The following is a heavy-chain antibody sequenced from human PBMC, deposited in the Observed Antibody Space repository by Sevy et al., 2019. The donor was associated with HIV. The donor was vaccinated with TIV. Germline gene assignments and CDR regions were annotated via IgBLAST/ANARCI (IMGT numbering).Heavy chain of an antibody. CDR3: AKDRADGYCSGGSCYQPNWFDP. CDR2: ISGSGGST. V-gene: IGHV3-23*01. D-gene: IGHD2-15*01. CDR1: GFTFSSYA. J-gene: IGHJ5*02. Sequence: GGSLRLSCAASGFTFSSYAMSWVRQAPGKGLEWVSAISGSGGSTYYADSVKGRFTISRDNSKNTLYLQMNSLRAGDTAVYYCAKDRADGYCSGGSCYQPNWFDPWGQGTLVTVSS.